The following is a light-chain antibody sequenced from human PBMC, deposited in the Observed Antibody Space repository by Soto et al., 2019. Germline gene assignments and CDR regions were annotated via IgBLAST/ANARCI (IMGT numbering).Light chain of an antibody. CDR2: GAS. CDR1: QSVSSN. V-gene: IGKV3-15*01. CDR3: QHYDNWPIT. J-gene: IGKJ5*01. Sequence: EIVMTQSPATLSVSPGERATLSCRASQSVSSNLACYQQKPGQAPRLLIYGASTRATGFPARFSGSRSGTEFTLTISSLQSEDLATYYCQHYDNWPITFGQGTRLEIK.